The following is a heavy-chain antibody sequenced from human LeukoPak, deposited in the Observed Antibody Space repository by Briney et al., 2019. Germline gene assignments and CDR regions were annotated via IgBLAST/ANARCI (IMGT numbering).Heavy chain of an antibody. V-gene: IGHV1-2*02. CDR3: ARLCKGRYYFDY. CDR2: INPNSGGT. CDR1: GYTFTGYY. Sequence: ASVKVSCKASGYTFTGYYMHWVRQAPGQGLEWMGWINPNSGGTNYAQKFQGRVTMTRDTSISTAYMELSRLRSDDTAVYYCARLCKGRYYFDYWGQGTLVTVSS. J-gene: IGHJ4*02. D-gene: IGHD3-10*02.